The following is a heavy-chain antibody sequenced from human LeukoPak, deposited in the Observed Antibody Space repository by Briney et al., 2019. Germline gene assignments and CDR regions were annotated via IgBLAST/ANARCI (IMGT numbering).Heavy chain of an antibody. J-gene: IGHJ4*02. CDR2: ISSSGSTI. CDR1: GFTFSSYE. V-gene: IGHV3-48*03. D-gene: IGHD1-26*01. CDR3: ARESDSGSYTFDY. Sequence: GPLRLSCAASGFTFSSYEMNWVRQAPGQGLEWVSYISSSGSTIYYADSVKGRFTISRDNARNSLYLQMNSLRAEDTAVYYCARESDSGSYTFDYWGQGTLVTVSS.